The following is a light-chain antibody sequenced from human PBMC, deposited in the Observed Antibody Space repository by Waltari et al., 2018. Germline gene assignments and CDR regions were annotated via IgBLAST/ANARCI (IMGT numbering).Light chain of an antibody. V-gene: IGLV2-8*01. Sequence: QSALTQPPSASGSPGQSVTISCTGTISDVGGYDYVSWYQQHPGKAPKVMIYEVNKRPSGVPGRFSGSKSGSTASLTVSGLQADDEAAYYCSSYAGSNTVVFGGGTKLTVL. CDR2: EVN. CDR3: SSYAGSNTVV. J-gene: IGLJ2*01. CDR1: ISDVGGYDY.